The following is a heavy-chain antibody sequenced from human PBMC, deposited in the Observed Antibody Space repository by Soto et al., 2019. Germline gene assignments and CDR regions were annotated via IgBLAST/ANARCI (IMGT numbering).Heavy chain of an antibody. V-gene: IGHV4-38-2*01. J-gene: IGHJ4*02. CDR3: ARVAYYDSSGYYYYFDY. Sequence: PSETLSLTCAVSGYSIRSGYFCGWVRQPPGKGLEWIGSISHSGSTYYNPSLKSRVTISVDTSKNQFSLKLSSVTAADTAVYYCARVAYYDSSGYYYYFDYWGQGTLVTVSS. D-gene: IGHD3-22*01. CDR1: GYSIRSGYF. CDR2: ISHSGST.